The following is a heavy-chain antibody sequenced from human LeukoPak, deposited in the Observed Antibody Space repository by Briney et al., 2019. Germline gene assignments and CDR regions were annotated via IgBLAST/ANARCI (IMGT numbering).Heavy chain of an antibody. CDR2: INPNSGGT. CDR3: ARNDILTGYYDWVY. J-gene: IGHJ4*02. Sequence: GASVKVSCKASGYTFPSYGISWVRQAPGQGLEWMGWINPNSGGTNYAQKFQGRVTMTRDTSISTAYMELSRLRSDDTAVYYCARNDILTGYYDWVYWGQGTLVTVSS. V-gene: IGHV1-2*02. CDR1: GYTFPSYG. D-gene: IGHD3-9*01.